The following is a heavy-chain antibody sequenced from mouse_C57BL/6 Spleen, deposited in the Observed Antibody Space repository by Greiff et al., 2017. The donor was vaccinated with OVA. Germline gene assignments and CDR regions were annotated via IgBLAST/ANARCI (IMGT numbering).Heavy chain of an antibody. CDR2: IDPENGDT. Sequence: EVQLQQSGAELVRPGASVKLSCTASGFNIKDDYMHWVKQRPEQGLEWIGWIDPENGDTEYASKFQGKATITADTSSNTAYLQLSSLTSEDTAVYYCTYGNYEDYFDYWGQGTTLTVSS. D-gene: IGHD2-1*01. CDR1: GFNIKDDY. J-gene: IGHJ2*01. CDR3: TYGNYEDYFDY. V-gene: IGHV14-4*01.